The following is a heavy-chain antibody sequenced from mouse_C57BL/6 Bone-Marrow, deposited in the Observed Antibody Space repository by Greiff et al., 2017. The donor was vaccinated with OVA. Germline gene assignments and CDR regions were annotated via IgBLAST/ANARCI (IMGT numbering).Heavy chain of an antibody. V-gene: IGHV1-54*01. CDR1: GYAFTNYL. Sequence: VQVVESGAELVRPGTSVKVSCKASGYAFTNYLIEWVKQRPGQGLEWIGVINPGSGGTNYNEKFKGKATLTADKSSSTAYMQLSSLTSEDSAVYFCARGGLRRLDYWGQGTTLTVSS. CDR3: ARGGLRRLDY. CDR2: INPGSGGT. D-gene: IGHD2-4*01. J-gene: IGHJ2*01.